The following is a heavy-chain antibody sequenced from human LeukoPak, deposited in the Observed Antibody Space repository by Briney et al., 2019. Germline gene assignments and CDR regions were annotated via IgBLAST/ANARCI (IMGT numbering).Heavy chain of an antibody. J-gene: IGHJ6*03. V-gene: IGHV3-33*01. CDR1: GITFSSYG. CDR3: ARASHPYYNYYYMDV. CDR2: IWYDGSNK. Sequence: GGSLRLSCAASGITFSSYGMHWVRQAPGKGLEGVAVIWYDGSNKYYGDSVEGRFTISRDNSKNTLYLQMNSLRAEDTAVYYCARASHPYYNYYYMDVWGKGTTVTVSS.